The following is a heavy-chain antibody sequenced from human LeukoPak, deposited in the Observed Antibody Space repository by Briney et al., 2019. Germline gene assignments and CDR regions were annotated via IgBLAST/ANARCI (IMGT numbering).Heavy chain of an antibody. J-gene: IGHJ4*02. D-gene: IGHD5-12*01. V-gene: IGHV3-30*18. CDR1: GFTFSSYD. CDR2: ISYDGSNK. CDR3: ANAEGGYDDHFDY. Sequence: PGGSLRLSCAASGFTFSSYDMHWVRQAPGKGLEWVAVISYDGSNKYYADSVKGRFTISRDNSKNTLYLQMNSLRAEDTAVYYCANAEGGYDDHFDYWGQGTLVTVSS.